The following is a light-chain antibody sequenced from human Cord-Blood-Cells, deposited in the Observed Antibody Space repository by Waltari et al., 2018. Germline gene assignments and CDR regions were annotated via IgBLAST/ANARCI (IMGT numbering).Light chain of an antibody. CDR1: QSVSSN. CDR2: GAS. Sequence: EIVMTQSHATMSVSPGGRATLSCRASQSVSSNLAWYQQKPGEAPRLLIYGASTRATGIPARFRGSGSGTEFTLTISSLHSEDFAVYYCQQYNNWPYSFGQGTKLEIK. CDR3: QQYNNWPYS. J-gene: IGKJ2*03. V-gene: IGKV3-15*01.